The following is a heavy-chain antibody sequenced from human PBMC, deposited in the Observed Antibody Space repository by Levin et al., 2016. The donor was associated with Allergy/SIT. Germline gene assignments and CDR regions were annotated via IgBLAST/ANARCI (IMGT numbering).Heavy chain of an antibody. CDR3: ARADPIVVVITGDY. D-gene: IGHD3-22*01. CDR1: GFTFSSYG. J-gene: IGHJ4*02. V-gene: IGHV3-33*01. CDR2: IWYDGSNK. Sequence: GESLKISCAASGFTFSSYGMHWVRQAPGKGLEWVAVIWYDGSNKYYADSVKGRFTISRDNSKNTLYLQMNSLRAEDTAVYYCARADPIVVVITGDYWGQGTLVTVSS.